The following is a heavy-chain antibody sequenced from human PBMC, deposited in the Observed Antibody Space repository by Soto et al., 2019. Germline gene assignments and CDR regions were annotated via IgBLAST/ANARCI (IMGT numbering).Heavy chain of an antibody. CDR3: ASHGITGTWVYYYGMDV. Sequence: QVQLVQSGAEVKKPGSSVKVSCKASGGTFSSYAISWVRQAPGQGLEWMGGIIPIFDTAYYAQKFQGRVTITADESTSTAYMELSSLRSEDTAVYYCASHGITGTWVYYYGMDVWGQGTTVTVSS. J-gene: IGHJ6*02. V-gene: IGHV1-69*12. CDR2: IIPIFDTA. D-gene: IGHD1-7*01. CDR1: GGTFSSYA.